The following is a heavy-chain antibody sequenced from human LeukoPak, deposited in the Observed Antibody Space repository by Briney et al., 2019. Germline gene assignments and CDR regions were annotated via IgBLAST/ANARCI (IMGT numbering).Heavy chain of an antibody. CDR2: ISAKNGNT. CDR1: GYTFITYG. J-gene: IGHJ3*02. V-gene: IGHV1-18*01. D-gene: IGHD3-22*01. Sequence: ASVKVSCTASGYTFITYGITWVRQGPGQGLEWVGWISAKNGNTNYAQDFQGGITLTREPSTSTVYMELRRLRSDDTAVYYCARARPQNYDSSRYYSAAFDIWGPGTLVTVSS. CDR3: ARARPQNYDSSRYYSAAFDI.